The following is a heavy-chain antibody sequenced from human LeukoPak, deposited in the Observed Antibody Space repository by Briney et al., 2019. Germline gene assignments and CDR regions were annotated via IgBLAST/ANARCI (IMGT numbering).Heavy chain of an antibody. CDR2: ISGSGGST. J-gene: IGHJ4*02. D-gene: IGHD6-13*01. CDR1: GFTFSSYA. CDR3: AKDLLVAAAGGDY. V-gene: IGHV3-23*01. Sequence: SGGSLRLSCAASGFTFSSYAMSWVRQAPGKGLEWVSAISGSGGSTYYADSVKGRFTISRDNSKSTLYLQMNSLRAEDTAVYYCAKDLLVAAAGGDYWGQGTLVTVSS.